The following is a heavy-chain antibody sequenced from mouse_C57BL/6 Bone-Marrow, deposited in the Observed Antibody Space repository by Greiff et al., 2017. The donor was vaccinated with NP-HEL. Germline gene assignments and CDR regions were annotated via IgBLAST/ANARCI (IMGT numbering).Heavy chain of an antibody. CDR2: INPNNGGT. CDR3: ARLDYGSSYGFAY. V-gene: IGHV1-22*01. J-gene: IGHJ3*01. Sequence: VQLKESGPELVKPGASVKMSCKASGYTFTDYNMHWVKQSHGKSLEWIGYINPNNGGTSYNQKFKGKATLTVNKSSSTAYMELRSLTSEDSAVYYCARLDYGSSYGFAYWGQGTLVTVSA. D-gene: IGHD1-1*01. CDR1: GYTFTDYN.